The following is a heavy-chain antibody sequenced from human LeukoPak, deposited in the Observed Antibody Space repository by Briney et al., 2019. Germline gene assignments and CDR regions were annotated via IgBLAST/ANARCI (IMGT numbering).Heavy chain of an antibody. D-gene: IGHD2-15*01. Sequence: GGSLRLSCAASGFTFSRYEMNWVRQAPGKGLEWVSYISSSGSTIYYADSVKGRFTISRDNAKNTLYLQMNSLRAEDTAVYYCARDNEYCTGGTCRLDYWGQGALVTVSS. CDR3: ARDNEYCTGGTCRLDY. CDR1: GFTFSRYE. J-gene: IGHJ4*02. V-gene: IGHV3-48*03. CDR2: ISSSGSTI.